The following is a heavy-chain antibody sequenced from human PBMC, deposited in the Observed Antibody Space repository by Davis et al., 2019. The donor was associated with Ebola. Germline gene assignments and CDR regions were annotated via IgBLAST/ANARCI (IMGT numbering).Heavy chain of an antibody. J-gene: IGHJ6*02. D-gene: IGHD4-11*01. CDR2: IYYSGST. CDR3: ARAPVTIYYYYGMDV. V-gene: IGHV4-39*07. Sequence: MPSETLSLTCTVSGGSISSSSYYWGWIRQPPGKGLEWIGSIYYSGSTYYNPSLKSRVTISVDTSKNQFSLKLSSVTAADTAVYYCARAPVTIYYYYGMDVWGQGTTVTVSS. CDR1: GGSISSSSYY.